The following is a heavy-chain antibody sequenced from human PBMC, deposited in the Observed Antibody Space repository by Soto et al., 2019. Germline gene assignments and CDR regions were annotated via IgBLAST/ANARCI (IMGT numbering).Heavy chain of an antibody. J-gene: IGHJ6*02. D-gene: IGHD3-22*01. CDR1: SGSISSNSYL. V-gene: IGHV4-39*01. CDR2: ILYSGDT. CDR3: ARQGRNTKIVILRHYATDF. Sequence: SETLSLNCSVSSGSISSNSYLWGWIRQPPGKGLEWIGAILYSGDTYYSESLKSRVTMSVDTAKNQFSLKLNSVTAADTAVYYCARQGRNTKIVILRHYATDFWGQGTAVTVSS.